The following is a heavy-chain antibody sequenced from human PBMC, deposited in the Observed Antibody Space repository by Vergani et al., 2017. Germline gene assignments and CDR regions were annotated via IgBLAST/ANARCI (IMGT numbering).Heavy chain of an antibody. CDR2: ISGSGGST. CDR3: AKGYYYDSSGYYLYYFDY. J-gene: IGHJ4*02. CDR1: GFVFDDYA. D-gene: IGHD3-22*01. Sequence: EVQLVESGGAVVQPGGSLTLSCVASGFVFDDYAMHWVRQAPGKGLEWVSAISGSGGSTYYADSVKGRFTISRDNSKNTLYLQMNSLRAEDTAVYYCAKGYYYDSSGYYLYYFDYWGQGTLVTVSS. V-gene: IGHV3-23*04.